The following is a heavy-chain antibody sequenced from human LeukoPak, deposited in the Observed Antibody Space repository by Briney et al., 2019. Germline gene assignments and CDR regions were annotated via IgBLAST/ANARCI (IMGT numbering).Heavy chain of an antibody. V-gene: IGHV3-33*01. D-gene: IGHD5-18*01. J-gene: IGHJ4*02. CDR3: ARARLRLYYFDY. CDR1: GFTFSNYG. CDR2: IWYDGSNK. Sequence: GGSLRLSCAASGFTFSNYGMHWVRQAPGKGLEWVAVIWYDGSNKYYADSVKGRFTISRDNSKNTLYLQMNSLRAEDTAVYYCARARLRLYYFDYWGQGTLVTVSS.